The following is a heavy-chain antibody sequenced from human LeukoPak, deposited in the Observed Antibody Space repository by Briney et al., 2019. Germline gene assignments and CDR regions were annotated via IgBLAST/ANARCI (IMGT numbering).Heavy chain of an antibody. J-gene: IGHJ4*02. CDR3: ARATSMNFDY. Sequence: SPTLSLTFGISGDSVSSNSVTWNWVRQSPSRGLEWLGRTYYRSQWKTDYSVSVKSRIVVTPATSQNQFSLQLNYVTPEDTAVCYCARATSMNFDYWGQGALVTVSS. CDR2: TYYRSQWKT. CDR1: GDSVSSNSVT. V-gene: IGHV6-1*01.